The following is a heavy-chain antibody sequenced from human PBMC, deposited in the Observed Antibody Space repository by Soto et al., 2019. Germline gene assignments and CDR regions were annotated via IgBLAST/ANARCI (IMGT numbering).Heavy chain of an antibody. Sequence: SETLCVTKTVSDGSSISRGYYWGRIRKPPGKGLEWIGSIYYSGSTYYNPSLKSRVTISVDTSKNQFSLKLSSVTAADTAVYYCSRQGGVVVAASLLFDYWGQGTLVTVSS. CDR2: IYYSGST. V-gene: IGHV4-39*01. J-gene: IGHJ4*02. CDR3: SRQGGVVVAASLLFDY. D-gene: IGHD2-15*01. CDR1: DGSSISRGYY.